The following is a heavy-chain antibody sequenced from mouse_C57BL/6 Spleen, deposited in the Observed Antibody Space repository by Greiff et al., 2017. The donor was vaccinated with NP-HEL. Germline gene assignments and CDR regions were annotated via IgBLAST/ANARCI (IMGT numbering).Heavy chain of an antibody. CDR3: ARFPYSNFWYFDV. V-gene: IGHV1-80*01. D-gene: IGHD2-5*01. Sequence: QVQLKESGAELVKPGASVKISCKASGYAFSSYWMNWVKQRPGKGLEWIGQIYPGDGDTNYNGKFKGKATLTADKSSSTAYMQLSSLTSEDSAVYFCARFPYSNFWYFDVWGTGTTVTVSS. CDR1: GYAFSSYW. CDR2: IYPGDGDT. J-gene: IGHJ1*03.